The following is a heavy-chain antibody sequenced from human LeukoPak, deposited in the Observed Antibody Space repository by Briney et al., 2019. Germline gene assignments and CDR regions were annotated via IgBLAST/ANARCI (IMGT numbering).Heavy chain of an antibody. J-gene: IGHJ3*02. CDR1: GYTFTNYG. CDR3: ARDGEPDAFDI. V-gene: IGHV1-18*01. CDR2: ISTYNVNT. D-gene: IGHD4-17*01. Sequence: GASVKVSCKASGYTFTNYGISWVRQAPGQGLEWMGWISTYNVNTNYAQKFQGRVTMTTDTSTSAAYMELRSLRSDDTAVYYCARDGEPDAFDIWGQGTMVTVSS.